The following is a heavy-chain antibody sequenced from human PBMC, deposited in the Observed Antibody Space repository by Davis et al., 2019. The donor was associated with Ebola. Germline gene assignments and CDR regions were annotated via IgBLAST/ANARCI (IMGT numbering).Heavy chain of an antibody. Sequence: GESLKISCAASGFTFSSYSMNWVRQAPGKGLEWVSSISSSSSYIYYADSVKGRFTISRDNAKNSLYLQMNSLRAEDTAVYYCARDHPSGEGILWFREYFDYWGQGTLVTVSS. CDR3: ARDHPSGEGILWFREYFDY. CDR1: GFTFSSYS. J-gene: IGHJ4*02. D-gene: IGHD3-10*01. V-gene: IGHV3-21*01. CDR2: ISSSSSYI.